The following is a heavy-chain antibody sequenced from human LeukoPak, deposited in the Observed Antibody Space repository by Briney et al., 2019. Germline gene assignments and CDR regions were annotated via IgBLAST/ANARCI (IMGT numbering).Heavy chain of an antibody. CDR1: GGSISSYD. V-gene: IGHV4-4*07. CDR3: ARAPRNYGDYVGVDY. D-gene: IGHD4-17*01. Sequence: SETLSLTCTVSGGSISSYDWSWIRQPAGRGLEWIGRVYSSGTTNYNPSLKSRIIMSVDTSNNQFSLKVRSLTAADTAVYYCARAPRNYGDYVGVDYWGQGTLVTVSS. J-gene: IGHJ4*02. CDR2: VYSSGTT.